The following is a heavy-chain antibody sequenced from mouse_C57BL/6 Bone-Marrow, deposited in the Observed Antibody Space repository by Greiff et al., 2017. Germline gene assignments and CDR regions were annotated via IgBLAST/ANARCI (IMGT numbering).Heavy chain of an antibody. V-gene: IGHV1-81*01. Sequence: QVQLKESGAELARPGASVKLSCKASGYTFTSYGISWVKQRTGQGLEWIGEIYPRSGNTYYNEKFKGKATLTADKSSSTAYMELRSLTSEDSAVYFCARRGKYGGFAYWGQGTLVTVSA. CDR3: ARRGKYGGFAY. D-gene: IGHD5-1-1*01. J-gene: IGHJ3*01. CDR2: IYPRSGNT. CDR1: GYTFTSYG.